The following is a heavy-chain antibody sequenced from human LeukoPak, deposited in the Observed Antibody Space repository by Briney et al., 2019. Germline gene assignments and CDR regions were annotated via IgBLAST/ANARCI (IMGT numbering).Heavy chain of an antibody. CDR1: GDSISSRHW. V-gene: IGHV4-4*02. D-gene: IGHD7-27*01. J-gene: IGHJ4*02. Sequence: SGTLSLTCTVSGDSISSRHWWNWVRQSPGKGLEWIGEIFRDGNTKCNPSLKSRVTVSLDKSKNQFSLNLNSVTAADTAVYYCATNVGKTFDYWGQGALVTVSS. CDR3: ATNVGKTFDY. CDR2: IFRDGNT.